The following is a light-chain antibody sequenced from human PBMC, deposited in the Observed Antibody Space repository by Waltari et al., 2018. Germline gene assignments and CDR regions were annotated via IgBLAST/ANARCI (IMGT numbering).Light chain of an antibody. CDR1: TSDVGGFNY. Sequence: QSALTQPPSASGSPGPTVTISCTATTSDVGGFNYVLWYQQHPGKAPKLMIYEVSKRPSGVPDRFSGSKSGNTASLTVSGLQAEDEGDYYCSSYAGTNNVVFGGGTKLTVL. CDR2: EVS. J-gene: IGLJ2*01. V-gene: IGLV2-8*01. CDR3: SSYAGTNNVV.